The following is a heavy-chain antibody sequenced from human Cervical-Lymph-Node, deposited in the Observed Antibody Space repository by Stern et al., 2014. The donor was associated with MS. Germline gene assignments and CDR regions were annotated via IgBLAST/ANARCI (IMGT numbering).Heavy chain of an antibody. CDR3: ARIRGTARLIDY. J-gene: IGHJ4*02. Sequence: QVTLKESGPALAKPTQTLTLTCTFSGVSLSTGGMCVTWIRQPPGNALEWLGLIDWDGDKYYRTPLRTRLTISKDTFKNQVVLTMTNMDPVDTATYYCARIRGTARLIDYWGQGTLVTVSS. V-gene: IGHV2-70*01. D-gene: IGHD1/OR15-1a*01. CDR1: GVSLSTGGMC. CDR2: IDWDGDK.